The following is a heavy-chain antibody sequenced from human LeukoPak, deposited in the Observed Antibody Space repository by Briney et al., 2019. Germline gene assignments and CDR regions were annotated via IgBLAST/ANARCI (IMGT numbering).Heavy chain of an antibody. CDR1: GFTFSSYA. J-gene: IGHJ3*02. CDR2: ISSNGGST. V-gene: IGHV3-64*01. Sequence: GGSLRLSCAAPGFTFSSYAMHWVRQAPGKGLEYVSAISSNGGSTYYANSVKGRFTISRDNSKNTLYLQMGSLRAEDVAVYYCARESRIAAASDAFDIWGQGTMVTVSS. CDR3: ARESRIAAASDAFDI. D-gene: IGHD6-13*01.